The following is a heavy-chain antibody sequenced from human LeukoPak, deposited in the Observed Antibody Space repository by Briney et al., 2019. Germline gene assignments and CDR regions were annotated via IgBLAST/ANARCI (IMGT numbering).Heavy chain of an antibody. Sequence: SETLSLTCAVYGGSFSAYYWSWIRQPPGKGLEWIGEINHSGSTNYNPSLKSRVTISVDTSKNQFSLKLSSVTAADTAVYYCARGGGNSSGRYGAFWFGPWGQGTLVTVSS. D-gene: IGHD6-19*01. CDR3: ARGGGNSSGRYGAFWFGP. J-gene: IGHJ5*02. V-gene: IGHV4-34*01. CDR1: GGSFSAYY. CDR2: INHSGST.